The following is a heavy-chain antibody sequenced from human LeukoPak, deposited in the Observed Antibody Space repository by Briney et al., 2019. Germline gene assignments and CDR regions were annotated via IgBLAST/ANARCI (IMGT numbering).Heavy chain of an antibody. CDR3: ARGSLQRGYSYGYTS. CDR1: GFTFSSNY. D-gene: IGHD5-18*01. V-gene: IGHV3-53*01. J-gene: IGHJ4*02. Sequence: GGSLRLSCAASGFTFSSNYMSWVRQAPGKGLEWVSVIYSGGSTYYADSVKGRFTISRDNAKNSLYLQMNSLSAEDTAVYYCARGSLQRGYSYGYTSWGQGTLVTVSS. CDR2: IYSGGST.